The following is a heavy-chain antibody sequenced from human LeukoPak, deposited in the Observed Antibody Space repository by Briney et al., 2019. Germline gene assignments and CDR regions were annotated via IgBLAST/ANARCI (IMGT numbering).Heavy chain of an antibody. CDR1: GFTFDDYG. V-gene: IGHV3-9*01. D-gene: IGHD3-16*01. CDR2: ISWNSGSI. CDR3: AKDPLGSGFDP. Sequence: GGSLRLSCAASGFTFDDYGMSWVRQAPGKGLEWVSGISWNSGSIGYADSVKGRFTISRDNAKNSLYLQMNSLRAEDTALYYCAKDPLGSGFDPWGQGTLVTVSS. J-gene: IGHJ5*02.